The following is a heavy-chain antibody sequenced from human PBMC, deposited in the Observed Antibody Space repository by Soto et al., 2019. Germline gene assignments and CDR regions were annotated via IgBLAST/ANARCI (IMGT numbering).Heavy chain of an antibody. V-gene: IGHV3-53*02. J-gene: IGHJ6*02. D-gene: IGHD5-18*01. Sequence: EVQLVETGGVLIQPGGSLRLSCSASGFTVSSNYMIWDRQSPGKGLEWVSVLYSGGSTYYADSVKGRFTISRDNSKNTLYLQMNSLRAEDTAVYYCASTDTAMATGGYYSYGIDVWGPGPTVTGSS. CDR3: ASTDTAMATGGYYSYGIDV. CDR2: LYSGGST. CDR1: GFTVSSNY.